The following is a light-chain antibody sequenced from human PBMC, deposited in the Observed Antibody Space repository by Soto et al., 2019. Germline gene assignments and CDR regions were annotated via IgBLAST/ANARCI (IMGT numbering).Light chain of an antibody. CDR2: SNY. CDR3: AAWDDSLNGHYV. CDR1: SSNIGSNT. Sequence: QSVLTQPPSVSAAPGQKVTISCSGSSSNIGSNTVNWYQHLPGTAPKLLIYSNYQRPSGVPDRFSGSKSGTSASLVISGLQSEDEADYYCAAWDDSLNGHYVFGTGTKVTVL. V-gene: IGLV1-44*01. J-gene: IGLJ1*01.